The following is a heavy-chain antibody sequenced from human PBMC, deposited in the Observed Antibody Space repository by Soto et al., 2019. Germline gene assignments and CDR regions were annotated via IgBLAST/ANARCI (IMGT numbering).Heavy chain of an antibody. V-gene: IGHV4-31*03. CDR2: IYYSGST. D-gene: IGHD3-22*01. CDR3: ARQTDSSGYYGLGGMDV. J-gene: IGHJ6*02. CDR1: GGSISSGGYY. Sequence: SETLSLTCTVSGGSISSGGYYWSWIRQHPGKGLEWIGYIYYSGSTYYNPSLKSRVTISVDTSKNQFSLKLSSVTAADTAVYYCARQTDSSGYYGLGGMDVWGQGTTVTVSS.